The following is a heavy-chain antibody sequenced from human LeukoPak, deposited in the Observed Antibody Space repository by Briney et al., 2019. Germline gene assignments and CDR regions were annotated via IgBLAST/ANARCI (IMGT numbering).Heavy chain of an antibody. CDR1: GFTFDDYA. D-gene: IGHD3-3*01. Sequence: GGSLRLSCGASGFTFDDYAMHWVRQAPGKGLEWVAIISNDGSRKYYAHSVEGRFTISRDSSKNTLYLQMDSLRAEDTAVYYCARDRAWNYFDYWGQGTLVTVSS. V-gene: IGHV3-30*03. CDR2: ISNDGSRK. CDR3: ARDRAWNYFDY. J-gene: IGHJ4*02.